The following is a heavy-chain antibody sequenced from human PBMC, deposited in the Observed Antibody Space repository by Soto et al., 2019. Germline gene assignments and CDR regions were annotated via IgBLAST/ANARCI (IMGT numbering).Heavy chain of an antibody. CDR2: IYYCGST. J-gene: IGHJ4*02. CDR3: ARLPGDGYNPFDY. Sequence: SETLSLTCTVSGGSISSSSYYWGWIRQPPGKGLEWIGSIYYCGSTYYNPSLKSRVTISVDTSKNQFSLKLSSVTAADTAVYYCARLPGDGYNPFDYWGQGTLVTVSS. V-gene: IGHV4-39*01. D-gene: IGHD6-25*01. CDR1: GGSISSSSYY.